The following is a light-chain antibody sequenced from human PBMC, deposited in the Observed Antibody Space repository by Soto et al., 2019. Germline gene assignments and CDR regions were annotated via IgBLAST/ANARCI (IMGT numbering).Light chain of an antibody. CDR2: GAS. Sequence: EIVFTQSPGTLSLSPVERATLSFMASQSVSNNYLAWYQQKPGQAPRLLIYGASNRATGIPDRFSGSGSGTDFTLTISRLEPEDFAVYYCQQYGSSGKFGQGTKVDIK. J-gene: IGKJ1*01. V-gene: IGKV3-20*01. CDR3: QQYGSSGK. CDR1: QSVSNNY.